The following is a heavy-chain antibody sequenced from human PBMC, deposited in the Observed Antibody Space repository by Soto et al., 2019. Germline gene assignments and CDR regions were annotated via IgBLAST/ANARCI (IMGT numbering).Heavy chain of an antibody. D-gene: IGHD4-4*01. J-gene: IGHJ5*01. CDR1: GYTFTNYW. Sequence: ESLKVSFQTSGYTFTNYWIVWVRQMPGGGLEWLGLIFPRDFDVRYSPSFEGQVTISADRSTATDFLKWRSLEASDSALYFCARLVSLLQPIDSWGQGTPVTVPS. CDR2: IFPRDFDV. CDR3: ARLVSLLQPIDS. V-gene: IGHV5-51*01.